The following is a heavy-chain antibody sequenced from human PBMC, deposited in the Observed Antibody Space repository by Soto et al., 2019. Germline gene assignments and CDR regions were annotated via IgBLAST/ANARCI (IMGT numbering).Heavy chain of an antibody. CDR3: ARDPRVETTLMAVFQG. D-gene: IGHD3-3*01. J-gene: IGHJ1*01. CDR1: GFSFSNYG. CDR2: IWYDGSNK. V-gene: IGHV3-33*01. Sequence: VQLVESGGGVVQPGRSLRLSCAGSGFSFSNYGMHWVRQAPGKGLEWVALIWYDGSNKYYADSVKGRFTISRDNSKNTLYLQMSSLRNEDTAVYYCARDPRVETTLMAVFQGWGQGTLVTVSS.